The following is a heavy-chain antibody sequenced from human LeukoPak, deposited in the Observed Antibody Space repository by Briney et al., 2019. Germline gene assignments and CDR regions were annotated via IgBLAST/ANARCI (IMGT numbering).Heavy chain of an antibody. CDR1: GYSISSGYY. Sequence: PSETLSLTCTVSGYSISSGYYWGWIRQPPGKGLEWIGSIYHSGSTYYNPSLKSRVTISVDTSKNQFSLKLSSVTAADTAVYYCARGGYSGSYFDYFDYWGQGTLVTVSS. V-gene: IGHV4-38-2*02. CDR2: IYHSGST. D-gene: IGHD1-26*01. J-gene: IGHJ4*02. CDR3: ARGGYSGSYFDYFDY.